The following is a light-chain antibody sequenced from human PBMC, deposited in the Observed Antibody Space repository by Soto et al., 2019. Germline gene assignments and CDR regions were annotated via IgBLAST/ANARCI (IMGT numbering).Light chain of an antibody. V-gene: IGLV6-57*04. CDR1: SGSIANNY. CDR2: EDN. J-gene: IGLJ2*01. Sequence: NFMLTQPHSVSESPGKTVTISCTRSSGSIANNYVQWYQQRPGSAPTTVIQEDNQRPPGVTDRFSGSIDSSSNSASLTISGLKNDDEADYYCQSYDSSSQVFGGGTKLTVL. CDR3: QSYDSSSQV.